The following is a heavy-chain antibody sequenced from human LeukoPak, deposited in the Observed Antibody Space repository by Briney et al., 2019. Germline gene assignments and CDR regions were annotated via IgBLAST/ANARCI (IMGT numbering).Heavy chain of an antibody. Sequence: SETLSLTCTVSGGSISTTGYYWGWIRQPPGKGLDCIGSIYYSGSTYYNPSLKSRVTISVDTSKNQFSLKLSSVTAADTAVYYCARFWTNYFDYGGQGTLVTVSS. D-gene: IGHD3/OR15-3a*01. CDR3: ARFWTNYFDY. J-gene: IGHJ4*02. V-gene: IGHV4-39*01. CDR1: GGSISTTGYY. CDR2: IYYSGST.